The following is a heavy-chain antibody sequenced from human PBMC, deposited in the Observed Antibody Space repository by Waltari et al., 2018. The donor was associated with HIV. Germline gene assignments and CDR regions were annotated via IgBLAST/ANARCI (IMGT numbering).Heavy chain of an antibody. Sequence: EVQVVESGGDLVQPGGSLRPSWEASGFTLSNHHMIGVRKAPGKGLEWISYVSISSTYIYYADSVKGRFTISRDTAKNSLSLQMNSLRDEDTAVYYCARDATTTWQNYYYGMDVWGQGTTVTVSS. CDR2: VSISSTYI. V-gene: IGHV3-48*02. CDR1: GFTLSNHH. CDR3: ARDATTTWQNYYYGMDV. D-gene: IGHD1-7*01. J-gene: IGHJ6*02.